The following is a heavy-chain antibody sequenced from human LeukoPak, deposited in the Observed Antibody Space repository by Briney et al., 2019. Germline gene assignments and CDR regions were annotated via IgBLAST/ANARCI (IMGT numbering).Heavy chain of an antibody. J-gene: IGHJ4*02. D-gene: IGHD3-22*01. CDR2: ISSSSSYI. V-gene: IGHV3-21*01. CDR1: GFTFSSYS. CDR3: ARVAYDSSGYLFDY. Sequence: PGGSLRLSCAASGFTFSSYSMNWVRQAPGKGLEWVSSISSSSSYIYYADSVKGRFTISRDNAKNSLYLQMNSLRAEDTAVHYCARVAYDSSGYLFDYWGQGTLVTVSS.